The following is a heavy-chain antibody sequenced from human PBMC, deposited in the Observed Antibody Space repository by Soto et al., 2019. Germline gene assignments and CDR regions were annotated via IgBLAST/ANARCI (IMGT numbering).Heavy chain of an antibody. J-gene: IGHJ4*01. CDR3: AREGGSGWYYYDS. CDR2: INYTGTT. V-gene: IGHV4-34*02. CDR1: GGSFSGYS. Sequence: QVQLQQWGAGLLKPSETLSLTCAVNGGSFSGYSWTWIRQAPGKGLDWIGEINYTGTTNYSPSVKSRVTLSVDTSKTQFSLELRSVSAADTAVYYGAREGGSGWYYYDSWGHGTLVTVSS. D-gene: IGHD6-19*01.